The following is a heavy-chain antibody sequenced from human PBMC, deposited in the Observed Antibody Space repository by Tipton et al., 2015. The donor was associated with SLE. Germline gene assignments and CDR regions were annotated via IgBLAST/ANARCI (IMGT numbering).Heavy chain of an antibody. J-gene: IGHJ4*02. Sequence: TLSLTCSVSGHSISSGFYWGWIRQSPGKGLEWIGNFYHSGSSYYNPSLKSRVTISVDTSKNQFSLKLSSVTAADTAVYYCARDPNGGYGSFDYWGLGALVTVSS. CDR1: GHSISSGFY. CDR3: ARDPNGGYGSFDY. V-gene: IGHV4-38-2*02. CDR2: FYHSGSS. D-gene: IGHD7-27*01.